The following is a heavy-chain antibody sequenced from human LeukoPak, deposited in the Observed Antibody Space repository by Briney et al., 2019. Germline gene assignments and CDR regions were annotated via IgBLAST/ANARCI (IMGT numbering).Heavy chain of an antibody. CDR2: IYPGDSDT. CDR3: ARLGDPYYYDSSGYYWFDP. Sequence: GESLKISCKGSGYSFTSYWIGWVRQMPGKGLEWTGIIYPGDSDTRYSPSFQGQVTISADKSISTAYLQWSSLKASDTAMYYCARLGDPYYYDSSGYYWFDPWGQGTLVTVSS. CDR1: GYSFTSYW. D-gene: IGHD3-22*01. J-gene: IGHJ5*02. V-gene: IGHV5-51*01.